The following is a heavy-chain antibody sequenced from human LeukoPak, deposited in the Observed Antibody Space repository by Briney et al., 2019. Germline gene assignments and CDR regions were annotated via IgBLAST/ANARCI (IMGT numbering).Heavy chain of an antibody. V-gene: IGHV1-46*01. Sequence: GASVKVSCKASGYTFSSYFMHWMRRASGQGLEWMGIINPSGGSTTYAQKFQGRVTMTRDTSTSTVYMELRSLRSEDTAVYYCSRGPSASDWFVFGGPYWGQGTLVTVSS. D-gene: IGHD3-9*01. J-gene: IGHJ4*02. CDR3: SRGPSASDWFVFGGPY. CDR1: GYTFSSYF. CDR2: INPSGGST.